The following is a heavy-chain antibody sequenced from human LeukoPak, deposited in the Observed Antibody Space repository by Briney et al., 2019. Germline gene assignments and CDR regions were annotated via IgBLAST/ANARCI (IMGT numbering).Heavy chain of an antibody. Sequence: GGSLRLSCAASGFTFSSYSMNWVRQAPGKGLEWVSSISSSSSYIYYADSVKGRFTISRDNAKNSLYLQMNRLRAEDTAVSSCARDALKLYYYYYGMDVWGQGTTVTVAS. D-gene: IGHD3-3*01. CDR2: ISSSSSYI. J-gene: IGHJ6*02. CDR3: ARDALKLYYYYYGMDV. V-gene: IGHV3-21*01. CDR1: GFTFSSYS.